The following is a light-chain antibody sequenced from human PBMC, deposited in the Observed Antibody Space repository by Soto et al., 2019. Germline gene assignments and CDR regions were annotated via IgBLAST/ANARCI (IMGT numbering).Light chain of an antibody. V-gene: IGKV3-15*01. CDR1: QSVSSN. J-gene: IGKJ2*01. Sequence: EIVMTQSPATLSVSPGERATLSCRASQSVSSNLAWYQQKPGQAPRLLIYGAFSRGTGIPARLSGSESGTDFTLTISRLQSEDFGVYYCQHDNSWPQYSFGQWTKLEIK. CDR3: QHDNSWPQYS. CDR2: GAF.